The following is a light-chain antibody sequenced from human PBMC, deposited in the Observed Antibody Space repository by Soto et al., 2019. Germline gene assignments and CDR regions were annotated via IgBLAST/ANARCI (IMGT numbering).Light chain of an antibody. J-gene: IGKJ1*01. CDR3: QQYNNWRT. Sequence: EIVLTQSPAILSFSPGERATLSCRASQSVRSELAWYQQKPGQAPRLLIYAASTRAAGVPARFSGSGSETEFTLTISSLQSEDFAVYYCQQYNNWRTFGQGTKVDIK. CDR1: QSVRSE. V-gene: IGKV3-15*01. CDR2: AAS.